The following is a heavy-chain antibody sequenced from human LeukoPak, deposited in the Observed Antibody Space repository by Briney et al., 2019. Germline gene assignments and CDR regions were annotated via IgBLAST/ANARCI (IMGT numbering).Heavy chain of an antibody. CDR3: AREMATANFDY. D-gene: IGHD5-24*01. CDR2: ISSSGTYM. CDR1: GITFSSYT. J-gene: IGHJ4*02. V-gene: IGHV3-21*01. Sequence: PGGSLRLSCAASGITFSSYTMNWVRQAPGKGLEWVSSISSSGTYMYYADSVKGRFTVSRDNAKNSLYLQMNSLRVEDTAVYYCAREMATANFDYWGQGTLVTVSS.